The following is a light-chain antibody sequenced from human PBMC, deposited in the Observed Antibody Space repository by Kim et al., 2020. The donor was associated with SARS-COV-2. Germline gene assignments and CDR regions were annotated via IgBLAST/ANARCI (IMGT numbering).Light chain of an antibody. Sequence: SVSRGERVTLSCRASQSISTNLAWYQQKPGQGPRLLIYGASLRATGVPVRFSGSGSGTEFTLTISSLQSGDLAIYYCQQYENWPQTFGLGTKLEI. J-gene: IGKJ1*01. CDR1: QSISTN. V-gene: IGKV3-15*01. CDR2: GAS. CDR3: QQYENWPQT.